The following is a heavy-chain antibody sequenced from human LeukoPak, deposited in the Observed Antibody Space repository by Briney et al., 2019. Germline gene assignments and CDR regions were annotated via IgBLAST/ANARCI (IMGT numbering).Heavy chain of an antibody. Sequence: AGGSLRLSCAASGFTFSSYAMSWVRQAPGKGLEWVSAISGSGGSTYYADSVKGRITISRDNSKNTLYLQMNSLRAEDTAVYYCAKDSLGVVVAATALDYWGQGTLVTVSS. J-gene: IGHJ4*02. CDR2: ISGSGGST. V-gene: IGHV3-23*01. CDR1: GFTFSSYA. CDR3: AKDSLGVVVAATALDY. D-gene: IGHD2-15*01.